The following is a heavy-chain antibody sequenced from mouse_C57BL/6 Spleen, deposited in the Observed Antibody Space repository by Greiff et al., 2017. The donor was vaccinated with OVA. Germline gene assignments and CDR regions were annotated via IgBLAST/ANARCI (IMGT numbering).Heavy chain of an antibody. D-gene: IGHD1-1*01. CDR2: ISSGSSTI. V-gene: IGHV5-17*01. CDR1: GFTFSDYG. J-gene: IGHJ2*01. CDR3: ALSYDYFDY. Sequence: EVQVVESGGGLVKPGGSLKLSCAASGFTFSDYGMHWVRQAPEKGLEWVAYISSGSSTIYYADTVNGRFTLSRYNAKNTLFMQMTSLMSVDTAISYCALSYDYFDYWGQGTTLTVSS.